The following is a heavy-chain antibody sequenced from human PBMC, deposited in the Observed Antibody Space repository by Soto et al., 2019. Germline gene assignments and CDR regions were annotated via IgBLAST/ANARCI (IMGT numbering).Heavy chain of an antibody. J-gene: IGHJ4*02. Sequence: GGSLRLSCAASGFTFSNAWMSWVRQAPGKGLEWVGRIKSKTDGGTTDYAAPVKGRFTISRDDSKNTLYLQMNSLKTEDTAVYYCTTYDFWSQPAVDYWGQGTLVTVSS. V-gene: IGHV3-15*01. CDR2: IKSKTDGGTT. D-gene: IGHD3-3*01. CDR3: TTYDFWSQPAVDY. CDR1: GFTFSNAW.